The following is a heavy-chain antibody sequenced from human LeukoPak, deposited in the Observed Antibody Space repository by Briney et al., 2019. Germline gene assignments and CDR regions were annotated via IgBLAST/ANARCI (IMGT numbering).Heavy chain of an antibody. D-gene: IGHD6-13*01. CDR3: AKDGGSSWDYFDY. J-gene: IGHJ4*02. CDR2: ISYDGGDR. Sequence: GGSLRLSCAASGFTFHTYYMGWVRQAPGKGLEWVAVISYDGGDRFYADSVKGRFTISRDNSKNTLYLQMNSLRAEDTAVYYCAKDGGSSWDYFDYWGQGTLVTVSS. CDR1: GFTFHTYY. V-gene: IGHV3-30*18.